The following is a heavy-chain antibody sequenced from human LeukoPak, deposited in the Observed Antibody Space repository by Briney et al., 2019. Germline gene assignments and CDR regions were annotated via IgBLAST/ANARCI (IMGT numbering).Heavy chain of an antibody. J-gene: IGHJ4*02. D-gene: IGHD1-26*01. CDR1: GLTFSSYA. V-gene: IGHV3-30-3*02. CDR2: ISYDGSNI. Sequence: PGGSLRLSCADSGLTFSSYAFHWVRQAPGKGLEWVAVISYDGSNIYYADSVKGRFTISRDNSKNTLYLQMNSLRAEDTAVYYCAKSPSGSYREDYWGQGTLVTVSS. CDR3: AKSPSGSYREDY.